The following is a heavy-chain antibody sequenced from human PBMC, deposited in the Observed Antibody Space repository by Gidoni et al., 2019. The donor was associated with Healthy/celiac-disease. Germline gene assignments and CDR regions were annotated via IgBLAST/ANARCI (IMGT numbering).Heavy chain of an antibody. V-gene: IGHV3-30*18. J-gene: IGHJ6*02. Sequence: QVQLVESGGGVVQPGRSLRLSCAASGFTFSSYGMPWVRQAPGKGLEWVAVISYDGSNKYYADSVKGRFTISRDNSKNTLYLQMNSLRAEDTAVYYCAKDEDYDSSGYYGPDYGMDVWGQGTTVTVSS. CDR3: AKDEDYDSSGYYGPDYGMDV. CDR2: ISYDGSNK. CDR1: GFTFSSYG. D-gene: IGHD3-22*01.